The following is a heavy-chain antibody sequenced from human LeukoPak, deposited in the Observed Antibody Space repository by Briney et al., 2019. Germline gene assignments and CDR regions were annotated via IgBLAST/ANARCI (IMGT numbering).Heavy chain of an antibody. D-gene: IGHD3-10*01. Sequence: PSETLSLTCTVSGGSISSSSYYWGWIRQPPGKGLEWNGRIYYSGSTYYNPSLKSRVTISVDTSKNQFSLKLSSVTAAVTAVYYCARVGITMVRGRSFDIWGQGTMVTVSS. J-gene: IGHJ3*02. CDR2: IYYSGST. CDR1: GGSISSSSYY. V-gene: IGHV4-39*01. CDR3: ARVGITMVRGRSFDI.